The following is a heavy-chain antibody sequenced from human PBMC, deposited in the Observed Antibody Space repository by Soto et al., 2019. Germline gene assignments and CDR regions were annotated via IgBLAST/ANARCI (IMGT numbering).Heavy chain of an antibody. V-gene: IGHV4-34*01. CDR2: INHSGST. CDR3: ARGPRVTTVTTLGV. CDR1: GGSFSGYY. J-gene: IGHJ4*02. D-gene: IGHD4-17*01. Sequence: SETLSLTCAVYGGSFSGYYWSWIRQPPGKGLEWIGEINHSGSTNYNPSLKSRVTISVDTSKNQFSLKLSSVTAADTAAYYCARGPRVTTVTTLGVGGQGTLVPVSS.